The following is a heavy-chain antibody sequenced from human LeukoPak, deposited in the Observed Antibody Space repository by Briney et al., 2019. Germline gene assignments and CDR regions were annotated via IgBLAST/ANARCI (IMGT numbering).Heavy chain of an antibody. V-gene: IGHV3-48*01. D-gene: IGHD1-20*01. CDR1: GFTFSDYS. J-gene: IGHJ3*02. Sequence: GGSLRLSCAASGFTFSDYSMNWVRQTPGKGLEWLSYISSSGTTRHYADSVQGRFTISRDNAKNFLYLQMKSLRAEDTAVYYCARESNGAPMDPITGSRLWVRAFDMWGQGTMVTVSS. CDR3: ARESNGAPMDPITGSRLWVRAFDM. CDR2: ISSSGTTR.